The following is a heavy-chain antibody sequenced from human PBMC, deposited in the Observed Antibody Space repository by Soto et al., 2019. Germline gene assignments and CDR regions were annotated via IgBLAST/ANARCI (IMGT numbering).Heavy chain of an antibody. CDR1: GYTFTTYY. Sequence: QVQLVQSGAEVKKPGASVEVSCKASGYTFTTYYIHWVRHAPGQGLEWMGVINPGGVSTKYAQKFTDRVTMTSDMSTRTVYMDLSSLRSEDTAVYFCARGGNGNNVGYWYFDLWGRGTLVTVSP. J-gene: IGHJ2*01. V-gene: IGHV1-46*01. D-gene: IGHD1-1*01. CDR2: INPGGVST. CDR3: ARGGNGNNVGYWYFDL.